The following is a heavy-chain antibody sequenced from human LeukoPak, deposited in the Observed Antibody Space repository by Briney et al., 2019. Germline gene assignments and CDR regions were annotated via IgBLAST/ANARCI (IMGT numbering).Heavy chain of an antibody. Sequence: APVKVSCKASGYTFTGYYMHWVRQAPGQGLEWMGWINPNSGGTNYAQKFQGWVTMTRDTSISTAYMELSRLRSDDTAVYYCARDESPYYYDSWSAFDIWGQGTMVTVSS. CDR1: GYTFTGYY. CDR3: ARDESPYYYDSWSAFDI. J-gene: IGHJ3*02. V-gene: IGHV1-2*04. CDR2: INPNSGGT. D-gene: IGHD3-22*01.